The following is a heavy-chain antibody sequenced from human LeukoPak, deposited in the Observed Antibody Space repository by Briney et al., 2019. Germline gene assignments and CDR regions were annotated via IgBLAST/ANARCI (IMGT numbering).Heavy chain of an antibody. J-gene: IGHJ4*02. CDR1: GGSISSYY. CDR3: AREDCSSTSRLIDY. V-gene: IGHV4-59*01. D-gene: IGHD2-2*01. Sequence: SETLSLTCTVSGGSISSYYWSWIRQPPGKGLEWIGYIYYSGSTNYNPSLKSRVTISVDTSTNQFSLKLSSVTATDTAVYYCAREDCSSTSRLIDYWGQGTLVTVSS. CDR2: IYYSGST.